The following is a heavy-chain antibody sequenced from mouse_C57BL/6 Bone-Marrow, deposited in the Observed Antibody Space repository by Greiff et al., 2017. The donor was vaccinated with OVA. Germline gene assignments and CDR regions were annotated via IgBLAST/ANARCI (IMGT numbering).Heavy chain of an antibody. J-gene: IGHJ2*01. Sequence: QVQLKESGAELAKPGASVKLSCKASGYTFTSYWMHWVKQRPGQGLEWIGYINPSSGYTKYNQKFKDKATLTADKSSSTAYMQLSSLTYEDSAVYYCARDTLYDGYYRDYWGQGTTLTVSS. CDR3: ARDTLYDGYYRDY. CDR2: INPSSGYT. CDR1: GYTFTSYW. V-gene: IGHV1-7*01. D-gene: IGHD2-3*01.